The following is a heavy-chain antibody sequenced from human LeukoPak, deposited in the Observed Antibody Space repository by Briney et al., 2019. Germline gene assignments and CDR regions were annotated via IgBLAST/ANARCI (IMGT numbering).Heavy chain of an antibody. J-gene: IGHJ4*02. V-gene: IGHV4-39*01. Sequence: SETLSPTCSVSGASISSSSYYWGWIRQPPGKGLEWIGSIYYSGNTYYSPSLKSRVTISVDTPKSQFSMNLNSVTAADTAVYYCANAGDSSGYYLNFDCWGQGTLVTVSS. D-gene: IGHD3-22*01. CDR2: IYYSGNT. CDR1: GASISSSSYY. CDR3: ANAGDSSGYYLNFDC.